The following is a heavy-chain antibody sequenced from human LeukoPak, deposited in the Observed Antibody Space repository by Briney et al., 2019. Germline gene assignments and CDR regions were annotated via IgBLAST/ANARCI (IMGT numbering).Heavy chain of an antibody. D-gene: IGHD1-26*01. J-gene: IGHJ4*02. CDR2: IYYSGST. CDR1: GGSISSGSYY. Sequence: PSETLSLTCTVSGGSISSGSYYWGWIRQPPGKGLEWIGTIYYSGSTYYNPSLKSRVTISVDTSKNQFSLKLSSVTAADTAVYYCARFELPRGLNYWGQGTLVTVSS. CDR3: ARFELPRGLNY. V-gene: IGHV4-39*07.